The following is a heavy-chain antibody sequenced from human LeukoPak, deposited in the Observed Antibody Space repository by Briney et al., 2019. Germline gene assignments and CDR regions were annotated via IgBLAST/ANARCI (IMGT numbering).Heavy chain of an antibody. CDR3: ARVAVGLRGYSGYDTYYYYGMDV. CDR2: ISAYNGNT. J-gene: IGHJ6*02. V-gene: IGHV1-18*01. CDR1: GYTFTSYD. D-gene: IGHD5-12*01. Sequence: ASVKVSCKASGYTFTSYDINWVRQATGQGLEWMGWISAYNGNTNYAQKLQGRVAMTTDTSTSTAYMELRSLRSDDTAVYYCARVAVGLRGYSGYDTYYYYGMDVWGQGTTVTVSS.